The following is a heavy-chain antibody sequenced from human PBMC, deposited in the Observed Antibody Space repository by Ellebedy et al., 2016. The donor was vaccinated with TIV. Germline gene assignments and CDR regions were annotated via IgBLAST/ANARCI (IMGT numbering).Heavy chain of an antibody. CDR1: GFTFSNYG. Sequence: PGGSLRLSCAASGFTFSNYGIHWVRQTPDKGLEWVTVISYDGNNQYYTDSVKGRFTISRDDSKNTVYLQMNNLRAEDTAVYYCARDRATTGKMSWYFDYWGQGTLVTVSA. CDR2: ISYDGNNQ. D-gene: IGHD1-1*01. J-gene: IGHJ4*02. V-gene: IGHV3-30*03. CDR3: ARDRATTGKMSWYFDY.